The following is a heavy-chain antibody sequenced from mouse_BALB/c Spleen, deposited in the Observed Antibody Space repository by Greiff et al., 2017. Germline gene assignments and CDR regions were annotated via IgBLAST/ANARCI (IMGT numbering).Heavy chain of an antibody. J-gene: IGHJ2*01. CDR2: IDTSDSYT. V-gene: IGHV1-69*01. CDR3: ASLIKGYFDY. CDR1: GYTFTDYW. D-gene: IGHD2-4*01. Sequence: VQLQQPGAELVMPGASVKMSCKASGYTFTDYWMHWVKQRPGQGLEWIGAIDTSDSYTSYNQKFKGKATLTVDESSSTAYMQLSSLTSEDSAVYYCASLIKGYFDYWGQGTTLTVSS.